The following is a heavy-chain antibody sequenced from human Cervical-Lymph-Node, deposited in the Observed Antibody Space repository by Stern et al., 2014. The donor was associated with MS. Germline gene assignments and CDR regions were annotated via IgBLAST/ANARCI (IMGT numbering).Heavy chain of an antibody. V-gene: IGHV1-46*01. Sequence: QVQLVQSGAEVKKPGASVKVSCKASGYTFTSHYMHWVRQAPGQGLEWVGIINPSGDSASYAQKIQGRVTMTRDTSKSTVYMALGSLRSEDTAVYYCASGTGSKRPTGNYWGQGTLVTVSS. CDR3: ASGTGSKRPTGNY. CDR1: GYTFTSHY. J-gene: IGHJ4*02. CDR2: INPSGDSA. D-gene: IGHD3-10*01.